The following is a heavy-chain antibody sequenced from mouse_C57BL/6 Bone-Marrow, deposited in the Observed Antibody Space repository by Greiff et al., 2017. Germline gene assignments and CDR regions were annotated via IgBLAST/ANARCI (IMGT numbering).Heavy chain of an antibody. CDR2: IYPGDGDT. V-gene: IGHV1-80*01. Sequence: QVHVKQSGAELVKPGASVKISCKASGYAFSSYWMNWVKQRPGKGLEWIGQIYPGDGDTNYNGKFKGKATLTADKSSSTAYMQLSSLTSEDSAVYFCARGLLPNYFDYWGQGTTLTVSS. J-gene: IGHJ2*01. D-gene: IGHD2-3*01. CDR3: ARGLLPNYFDY. CDR1: GYAFSSYW.